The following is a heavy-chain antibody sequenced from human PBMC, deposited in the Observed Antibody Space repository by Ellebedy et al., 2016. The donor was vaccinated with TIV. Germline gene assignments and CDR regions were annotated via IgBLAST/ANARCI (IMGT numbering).Heavy chain of an antibody. CDR2: INPSGGST. CDR1: GYTFTSYY. Sequence: AALVKVSCKASGYTFTSYYMHWVRQAPGQGLEWMGIINPSGGSTSYAQKFQGRVTMTRDTSTSTVYMELSSLRSEDTAVYYCATSSRGDWFDYWGQGTLVTVSS. J-gene: IGHJ4*02. V-gene: IGHV1-46*01. D-gene: IGHD2-21*01. CDR3: ATSSRGDWFDY.